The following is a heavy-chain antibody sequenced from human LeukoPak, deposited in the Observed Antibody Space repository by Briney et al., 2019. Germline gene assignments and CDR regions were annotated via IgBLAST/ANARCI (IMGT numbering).Heavy chain of an antibody. Sequence: GGSLRLSCAASGFTFSSYSMNWVRQAPGKGLEWVSSISSSSSYIYYADSVKGRFTISRDNAKNTLYLQINSLRAEDTALYYCAKDHLPGIVVADRDYWGQGTLVTVSS. V-gene: IGHV3-21*04. CDR2: ISSSSSYI. J-gene: IGHJ4*02. CDR3: AKDHLPGIVVADRDY. D-gene: IGHD6-19*01. CDR1: GFTFSSYS.